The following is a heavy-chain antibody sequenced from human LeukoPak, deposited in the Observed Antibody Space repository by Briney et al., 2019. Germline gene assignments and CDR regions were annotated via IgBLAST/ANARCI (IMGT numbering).Heavy chain of an antibody. CDR3: ASGGSSSWYRWFDP. Sequence: SETLSLTCTVSGGSISSSSYYWGWIRQPPGKGLEWIGDISYSGSTYYNPSLKSRVTVSVDTSKDQFSLKLSSVTATDTAVYYCASGGSSSWYRWFDPWGQGTLVTVSS. J-gene: IGHJ5*02. D-gene: IGHD6-13*01. CDR1: GGSISSSSYY. V-gene: IGHV4-39*01. CDR2: ISYSGST.